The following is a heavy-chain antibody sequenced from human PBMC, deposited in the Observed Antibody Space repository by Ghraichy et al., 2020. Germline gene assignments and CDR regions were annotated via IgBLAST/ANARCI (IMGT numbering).Heavy chain of an antibody. V-gene: IGHV3-33*01. CDR2: IWYDGSNK. CDR1: GFTFSSYG. D-gene: IGHD1-20*01. J-gene: IGHJ6*02. CDR3: ARAITGTNPYYYYGMDV. Sequence: GGSLRLSCAASGFTFSSYGMHWVRQAPGKGLEWVAVIWYDGSNKYYADSVKGRFTISRDNSKNTLYLQMNSLGAEDTAVYYCARAITGTNPYYYYGMDVWGQGTTVTVSS.